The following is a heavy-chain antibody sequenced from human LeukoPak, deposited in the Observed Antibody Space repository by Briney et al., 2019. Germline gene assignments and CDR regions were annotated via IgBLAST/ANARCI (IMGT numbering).Heavy chain of an antibody. V-gene: IGHV3-23*01. D-gene: IGHD2-2*01. J-gene: IGHJ4*02. CDR3: AKDPVGYCSSTSCLTAIDY. CDR2: ISGSGGST. Sequence: GGSLRLSCAASRFTFDDYAMHWVRQAPGKGLEWVSAISGSGGSTYYADSVKGRFTISRDNSKNTLYLQMNSLRAEDTAVYYCAKDPVGYCSSTSCLTAIDYWGQGTLVTVSS. CDR1: RFTFDDYA.